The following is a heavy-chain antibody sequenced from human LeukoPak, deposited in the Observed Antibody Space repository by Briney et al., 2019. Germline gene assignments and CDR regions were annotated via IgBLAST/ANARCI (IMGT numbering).Heavy chain of an antibody. CDR2: IRYDGSNK. V-gene: IGHV3-30*02. CDR1: GFTFSSYG. J-gene: IGHJ5*02. Sequence: GGSLRLSCAASGFTFSSYGMHWVRQGPGKGLEWVAFIRYDGSNKYYAESVKGRFTISRDNSKNTLYLQMNSLRAEDTAVCYCAKDLEMATKSDNWFDPWGQGTLVTVSS. D-gene: IGHD5-24*01. CDR3: AKDLEMATKSDNWFDP.